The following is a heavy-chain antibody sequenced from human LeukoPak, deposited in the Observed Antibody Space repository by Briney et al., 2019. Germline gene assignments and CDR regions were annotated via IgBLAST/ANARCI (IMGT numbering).Heavy chain of an antibody. J-gene: IGHJ4*02. D-gene: IGHD3-16*02. CDR3: ARVNPSQRLGELSFDY. CDR1: GFTVRSNY. CDR2: IYSGGST. V-gene: IGHV3-53*01. Sequence: GGSVRLFCAASGFTVRSNYKRGARHARGKGLEGVSVIYSGGSTYYADSVKGRFTISRDNSKNTLYLQMNSLRAEDTAVYYCARVNPSQRLGELSFDYWGQGTLVTVSS.